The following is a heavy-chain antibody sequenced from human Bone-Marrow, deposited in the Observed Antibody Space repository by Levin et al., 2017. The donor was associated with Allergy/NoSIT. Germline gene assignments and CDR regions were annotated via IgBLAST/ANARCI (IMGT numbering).Heavy chain of an antibody. J-gene: IGHJ4*02. V-gene: IGHV3-23*01. CDR1: GFTFSSYA. Sequence: PGGSLRLSCAASGFTFSSYAMSWVRQAPGKGLEWVSTITSDNNTYHADSVKGRFSISRDNSKNTLYLQMNSLRAEDTAVYYCAKDLYGDYRPDCWGQGTLVTVSS. CDR2: ITSDNNT. CDR3: AKDLYGDYRPDC. D-gene: IGHD4-17*01.